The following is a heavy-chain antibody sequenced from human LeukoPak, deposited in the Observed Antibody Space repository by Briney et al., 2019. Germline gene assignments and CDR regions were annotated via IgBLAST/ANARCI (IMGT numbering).Heavy chain of an antibody. CDR1: DGSINSDF. CDR3: ARIPDVSGWPFDY. CDR2: IRYSGRT. Sequence: SETLSLTCTASDGSINSDFWTWIRPPPGKGLEWIGYIRYSGRTSYNPSLKSRVTISIDTFKNLFSLKLRSVTTADTAIYYCARIPDVSGWPFDYWGQGTLVTVSS. J-gene: IGHJ4*02. V-gene: IGHV4-59*01. D-gene: IGHD6-19*01.